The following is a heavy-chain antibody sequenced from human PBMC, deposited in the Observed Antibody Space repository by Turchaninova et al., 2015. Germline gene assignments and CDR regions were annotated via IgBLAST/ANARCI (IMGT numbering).Heavy chain of an antibody. CDR3: ARGDNRGATGTAFXX. D-gene: IGHD1-1*01. V-gene: IGHV4-34*02. CDR2: INHSGGT. Sequence: QVQLQQWGAGLLKPSETLSLTCAVHAWPFSGFYWSWIRQSPGKGLWWIGEINHSGGTNYNPLLKSLGXIAXXXSKXQFSMXXRSXXXADTAIYXXARGDNRGATGTAFXXGGQGXVVTVSS. J-gene: IGHJ4*02. CDR1: AWPFSGFY.